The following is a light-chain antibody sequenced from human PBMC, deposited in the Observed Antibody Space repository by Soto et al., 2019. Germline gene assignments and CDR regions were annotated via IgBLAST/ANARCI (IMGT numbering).Light chain of an antibody. J-gene: IGKJ5*01. CDR3: QQLNSYLIT. CDR2: AAS. CDR1: QGISSY. V-gene: IGKV1-8*01. Sequence: TQMTQSPSSCSTPTGDGVPLTCRASQGISSYLAWYQQKPGKAPKLLIYAASTLHTGVPSRFSGSGSGTEFTLTISSLQPEDFATYYCQQLNSYLITFGQGTQLEIK.